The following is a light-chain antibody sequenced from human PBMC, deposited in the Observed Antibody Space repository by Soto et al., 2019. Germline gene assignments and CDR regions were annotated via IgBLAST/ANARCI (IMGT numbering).Light chain of an antibody. CDR2: EAS. CDR1: QSVNSNY. CDR3: QQRSTWPRT. Sequence: EIVLTQSPGTLSLSPGERAILSCRASQSVNSNYLAWYQQKPGQAPRLLIYEASNRATGIPARFSGFGSGTDFTLTISSLEPEDFAVYYCQQRSTWPRTFGQGTKLEIK. J-gene: IGKJ2*01. V-gene: IGKV3-11*01.